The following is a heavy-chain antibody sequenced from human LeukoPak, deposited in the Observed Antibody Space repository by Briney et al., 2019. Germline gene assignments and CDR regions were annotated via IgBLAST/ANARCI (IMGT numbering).Heavy chain of an antibody. Sequence: SETLSLTCSVSGGSISSHYWSWIRQPPGKGLEWIGYIYNSGSTNYNPSLKSRVTISVDTSKKQFSLKVSSVTAADTAVYYCARQDYYDSSGYYAYYFDYWGQGTLVTVSS. CDR2: IYNSGST. V-gene: IGHV4-59*08. D-gene: IGHD3-22*01. CDR1: GGSISSHY. J-gene: IGHJ4*02. CDR3: ARQDYYDSSGYYAYYFDY.